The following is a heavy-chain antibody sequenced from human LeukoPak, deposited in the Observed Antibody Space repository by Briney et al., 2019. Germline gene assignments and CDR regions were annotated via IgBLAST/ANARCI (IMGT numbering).Heavy chain of an antibody. V-gene: IGHV4-39*07. D-gene: IGHD3-16*01. Sequence: SETLSLTCTVSGGSISSSSYYWGWIRQPPGKGLEWIGSIYYSGSTYYNPSLKSRVTISVDTSKNQFSLKLSSVTAADTAVYYCAALALIGRSFDYWGQGTLVTVSS. CDR3: AALALIGRSFDY. CDR2: IYYSGST. J-gene: IGHJ4*02. CDR1: GGSISSSSYY.